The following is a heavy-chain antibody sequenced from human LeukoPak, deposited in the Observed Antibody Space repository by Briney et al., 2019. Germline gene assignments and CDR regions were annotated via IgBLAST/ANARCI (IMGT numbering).Heavy chain of an antibody. CDR2: INPNSGGT. CDR3: ARGFPEWFGESSGYFDY. V-gene: IGHV1-2*02. Sequence: GASVKVSCKASGYTFTGYYMHWVRQAPGQGLEGMGWINPNSGGTNYAQKFQGRVTMTRDTSISTAYMELSRLRSDDTAVYYCARGFPEWFGESSGYFDYWGQGTLVTVSS. J-gene: IGHJ4*02. CDR1: GYTFTGYY. D-gene: IGHD3-10*01.